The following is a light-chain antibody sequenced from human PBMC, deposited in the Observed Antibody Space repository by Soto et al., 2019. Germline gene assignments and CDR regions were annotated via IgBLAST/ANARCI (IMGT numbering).Light chain of an antibody. J-gene: IGKJ1*01. CDR1: QGISNY. Sequence: EIQVTQSPSSVYTSVGDRVTITFRASQGISNYLAWYQQKPGKVPQLLIYASSTLQPGVPSRFSGSGSGTDFTLTINSLQPEDFATYYCQHYNSAPLFGQGTKVDIK. CDR3: QHYNSAPL. CDR2: ASS. V-gene: IGKV1-27*01.